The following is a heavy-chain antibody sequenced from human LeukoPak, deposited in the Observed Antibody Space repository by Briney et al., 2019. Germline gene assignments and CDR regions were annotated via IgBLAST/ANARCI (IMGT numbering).Heavy chain of an antibody. D-gene: IGHD3-9*01. J-gene: IGHJ4*02. CDR3: TKGSAYDILTGFDY. V-gene: IGHV3-23*01. Sequence: GGSLRLSCAASGFTFSSYAMSWVRQAPGKGLEWVSVISVSGDTTYYADSVKGRFTISRDNSKNTLYLQMNSLRAEDTAAYYCTKGSAYDILTGFDYWGQGTLVTVSS. CDR2: ISVSGDTT. CDR1: GFTFSSYA.